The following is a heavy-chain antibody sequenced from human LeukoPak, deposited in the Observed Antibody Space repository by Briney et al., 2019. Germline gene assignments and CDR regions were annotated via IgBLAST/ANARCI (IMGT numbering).Heavy chain of an antibody. V-gene: IGHV1-8*03. CDR3: PRGLRKNFGSTTAYYCDY. J-gene: IGHJ4*02. Sequence: GVSVRLFCRASGYTFPRYDINCVRQASGQAFEWMGWMNPHSGNTGCAQKFEGRDHITRHTPISTAYMELRSLRSEDTAVYYCPRGLRKNFGSTTAYYCDYWRQGTLLSVSS. CDR2: MNPHSGNT. D-gene: IGHD2-2*01. CDR1: GYTFPRYD.